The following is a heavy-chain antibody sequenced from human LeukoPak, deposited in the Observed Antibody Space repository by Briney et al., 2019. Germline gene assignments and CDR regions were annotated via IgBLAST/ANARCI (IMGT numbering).Heavy chain of an antibody. J-gene: IGHJ3*02. D-gene: IGHD5-18*01. CDR2: IKQDGSEK. V-gene: IGHV3-7*03. CDR3: ARERDTAMVRSGAFDI. CDR1: GSTFSSYW. Sequence: TGGSLRLSCAASGSTFSSYWMSWVRQAPGKGLEWVANIKQDGSEKYYVDSVKGRFTISRDNAKNSLYLQMNSLRAEDTAVYYCARERDTAMVRSGAFDIWGQGTMVTVSS.